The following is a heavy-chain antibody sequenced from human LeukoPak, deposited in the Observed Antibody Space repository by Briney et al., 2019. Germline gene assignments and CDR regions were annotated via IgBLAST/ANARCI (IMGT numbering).Heavy chain of an antibody. J-gene: IGHJ2*01. CDR1: GYSFTSYW. D-gene: IGHD3-10*01. CDR2: IDPSDSYT. V-gene: IGHV5-10-1*01. CDR3: ATTMVRGVKYWYFDL. Sequence: PGESLKISCKGSGYSFTSYWISWVRQMPGKGLEWMGRIDPSDSYTNYSPSFQGHVTISADKSISTAYLQWSSLKASDTAMYYCATTMVRGVKYWYFDLWGRGTLVTVSS.